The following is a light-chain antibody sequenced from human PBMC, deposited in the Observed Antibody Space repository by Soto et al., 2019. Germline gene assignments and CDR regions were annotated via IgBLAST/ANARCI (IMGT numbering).Light chain of an antibody. V-gene: IGLV3-9*01. J-gene: IGLJ3*02. CDR3: QVWDSTTV. Sequence: SYELTQPLSVSVALGQTARITCGGNNIESRNVHWYQQRPGQAPVLVIYRDINRPSGIPERFSGSNSGNTATLTITRAQAGDEADYYCQVWDSTTVFGGGSNLTVL. CDR2: RDI. CDR1: NIESRN.